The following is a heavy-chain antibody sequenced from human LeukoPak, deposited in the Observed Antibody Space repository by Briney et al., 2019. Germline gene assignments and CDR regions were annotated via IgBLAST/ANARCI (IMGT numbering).Heavy chain of an antibody. V-gene: IGHV4-59*01. D-gene: IGHD5-24*01. CDR1: GGSISSYY. CDR3: ARDRMMATISGWFDP. Sequence: PSETLSLTCTVSGGSISSYYWSWIRQPPGKGLEWIGYIYYSGSTNYNPSLKSRVTISVDTSKNQFSLKLSSVTAADTAVYYCARDRMMATISGWFDPWGQGTLVTVSS. CDR2: IYYSGST. J-gene: IGHJ5*02.